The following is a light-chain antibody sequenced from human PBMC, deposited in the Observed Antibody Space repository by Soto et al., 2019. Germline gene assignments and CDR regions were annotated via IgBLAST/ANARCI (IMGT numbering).Light chain of an antibody. CDR3: QQYNEWPRT. J-gene: IGKJ1*01. CDR1: QSVRSN. Sequence: EIVLTQSPATLSVSPGERATHSCRASQSVRSNLAWYQQKPGQAPRLLIYGASTGATGIPARFTGSGYGTEFTLTISSLQSEDFGVYYCQQYNEWPRTFGHGTKVEIK. V-gene: IGKV3-15*01. CDR2: GAS.